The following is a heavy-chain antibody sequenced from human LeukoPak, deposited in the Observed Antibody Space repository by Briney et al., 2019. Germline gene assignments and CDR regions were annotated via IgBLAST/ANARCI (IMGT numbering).Heavy chain of an antibody. CDR2: INSDGRIT. J-gene: IGHJ4*02. D-gene: IGHD3-16*01. CDR1: GFTFSDYW. V-gene: IGHV3-74*01. CDR3: ARLRWGGLYYFDS. Sequence: GGSLRLSCAASGFTFSDYWMHWVRQAPGKGLVGVSRINSDGRITSYADSVKGRFTISRDNAKNTLYLQMNSLRAEDTAVYYCARLRWGGLYYFDSWGQGTLVTVSS.